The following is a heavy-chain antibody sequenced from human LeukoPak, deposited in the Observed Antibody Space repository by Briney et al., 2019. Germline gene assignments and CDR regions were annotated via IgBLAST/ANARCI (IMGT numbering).Heavy chain of an antibody. V-gene: IGHV3-15*01. CDR2: IKSKFDGGTT. D-gene: IGHD3-16*02. J-gene: IGHJ4*02. CDR1: GFTFSNAW. Sequence: KTGGSLRLSCAASGFTFSNAWMSWVRQAPGKGLEWVGRIKSKFDGGTTDYVAPVEGRFTISRDDSKNMLYLEMNSLKTEDTAVYYCTTAGRDYVWGSYRPFHYWGQGTLVTISS. CDR3: TTAGRDYVWGSYRPFHY.